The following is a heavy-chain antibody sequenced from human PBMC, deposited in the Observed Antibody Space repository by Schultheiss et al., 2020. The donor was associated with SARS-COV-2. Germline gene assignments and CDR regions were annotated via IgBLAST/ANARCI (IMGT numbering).Heavy chain of an antibody. V-gene: IGHV3-30*04. CDR1: GFTFSSYA. CDR2: ISYDGSNK. J-gene: IGHJ4*02. D-gene: IGHD3-22*01. CDR3: ARDPSDSYYDSSRLDY. Sequence: GGSLRLSCAASGFTFSSYAMHWVRQAPGKGLEWVAVISYDGSNKYYADSVKGRFTVSRDNPKNTLYLQMNNLRDEDTAVYYCARDPSDSYYDSSRLDYWGQGTLVTVSS.